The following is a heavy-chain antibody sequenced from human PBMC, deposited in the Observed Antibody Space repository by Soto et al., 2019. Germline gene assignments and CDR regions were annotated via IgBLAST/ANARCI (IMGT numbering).Heavy chain of an antibody. CDR1: GFTFSGYW. D-gene: IGHD1-26*01. CDR2: INSDGSSR. V-gene: IGHV3-74*01. CDR3: ARVGLGAFDAFDV. J-gene: IGHJ3*01. Sequence: PGGFLRLSCAASGFTFSGYWMHWVRQVPGKGLVWVSRINSDGSSRSYADSVKGRFTISRDNAKNTLHLQMNSLRAEDTAVYYCARVGLGAFDAFDVWGQGTLVTVSS.